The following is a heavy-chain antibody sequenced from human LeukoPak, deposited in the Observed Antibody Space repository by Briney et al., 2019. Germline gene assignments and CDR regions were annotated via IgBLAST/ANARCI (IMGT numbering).Heavy chain of an antibody. J-gene: IGHJ4*02. CDR1: GYTFTSYD. Sequence: ASAKVSCKASGYTFTSYDINWVRQATGQGLEWMGWMNPNSGNTGYAQKFQGRVTMTRNTSISTAYMELSSLRSEDTAVYYCASSRIAVAGTSAKFDYWGQGTLVTVSS. D-gene: IGHD6-19*01. V-gene: IGHV1-8*01. CDR3: ASSRIAVAGTSAKFDY. CDR2: MNPNSGNT.